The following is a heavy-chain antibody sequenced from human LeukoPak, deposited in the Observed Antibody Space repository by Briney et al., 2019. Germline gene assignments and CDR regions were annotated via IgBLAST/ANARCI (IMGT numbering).Heavy chain of an antibody. Sequence: GGSLRLSCAASGFTFSGSAMHWVRQASGKGLEWVGRIRSKANSYATAYAASVKGGFTISRDDSKNTAYLQMNSLKTEDTAVYYCARDQGGIAAAGVGYYFDYWGQGTLVTVSS. J-gene: IGHJ4*02. CDR1: GFTFSGSA. V-gene: IGHV3-73*01. CDR2: IRSKANSYAT. D-gene: IGHD6-13*01. CDR3: ARDQGGIAAAGVGYYFDY.